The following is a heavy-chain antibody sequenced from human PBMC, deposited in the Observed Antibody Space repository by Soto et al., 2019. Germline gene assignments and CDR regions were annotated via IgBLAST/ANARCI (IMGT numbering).Heavy chain of an antibody. D-gene: IGHD6-13*01. CDR2: IYYSGST. CDR1: GGSISSSSYY. V-gene: IGHV4-39*01. Sequence: SETLSLTCTVSGGSISSSSYYWGWIRQPPGKGLEWIGSIYYSGSTYYNPSLKSRVTISVDTSKNQFSLKLSSVTAADTAVYYCATYSAAAAGTMEYFQHWGQGTLVTVSS. J-gene: IGHJ1*01. CDR3: ATYSAAAAGTMEYFQH.